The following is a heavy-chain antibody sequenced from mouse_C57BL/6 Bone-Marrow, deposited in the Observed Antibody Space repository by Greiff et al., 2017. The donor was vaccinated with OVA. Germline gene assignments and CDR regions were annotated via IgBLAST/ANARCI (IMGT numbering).Heavy chain of an antibody. Sequence: EVQVVESGTVLARPGASVKMSCKTSGYTFTSYWMHWVKQRPGQGLEWIGAIYPGNSDTSYNQKFKGKAKLTAVTSASTAYMELSSLTNEDSAVYYCTRCYYGSSYWYFDVWGTGTTVTVSS. D-gene: IGHD1-1*01. V-gene: IGHV1-5*01. CDR1: GYTFTSYW. J-gene: IGHJ1*03. CDR3: TRCYYGSSYWYFDV. CDR2: IYPGNSDT.